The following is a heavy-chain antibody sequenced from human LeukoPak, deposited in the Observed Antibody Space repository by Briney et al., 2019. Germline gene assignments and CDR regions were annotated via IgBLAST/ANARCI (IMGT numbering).Heavy chain of an antibody. CDR1: GYTFTNYG. J-gene: IGHJ3*02. D-gene: IGHD2-15*01. CDR3: ARDFVGVCSGGSCYLDAFDI. CDR2: ISAYNGNT. V-gene: IGHV1-18*01. Sequence: ASVKVSCKASGYTFTNYGVSWVRQAPGQGLEWMGWISAYNGNTNYAQKLQGRVTMTTDTSTSTAYMELMSLRSDDKAVYYCARDFVGVCSGGSCYLDAFDIWGQGTMVTVSS.